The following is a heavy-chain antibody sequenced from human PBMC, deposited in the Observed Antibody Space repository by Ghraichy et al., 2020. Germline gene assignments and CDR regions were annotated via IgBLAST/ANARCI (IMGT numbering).Heavy chain of an antibody. Sequence: SETLSLTCTVSGGSISSSSYYWGWIRQPPGKGLEWIGSIYYSGSTYYNPSLKSRVTISVDTSKNQFSLKLSSVTAADTAVYYCARGAVADDAFDIWGQGTMVTVSS. CDR1: GGSISSSSYY. CDR2: IYYSGST. J-gene: IGHJ3*02. D-gene: IGHD6-19*01. V-gene: IGHV4-39*07. CDR3: ARGAVADDAFDI.